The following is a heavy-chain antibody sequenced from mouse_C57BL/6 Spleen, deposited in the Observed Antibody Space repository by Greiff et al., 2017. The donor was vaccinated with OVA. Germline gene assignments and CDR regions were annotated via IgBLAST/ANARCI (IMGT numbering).Heavy chain of an antibody. Sequence: QVQLQQPGAELVMPGASVKLSCKASGYTFTSYWMHWVKQRPGQGLEWIGEIDPSDSYTNYNQKFKGKSTLTVDKSSSTAYMQLSSLTSEDSAVYYCARSSYYCGSRNWYFDVWGTGTTVTVSS. CDR1: GYTFTSYW. J-gene: IGHJ1*03. V-gene: IGHV1-69*01. CDR2: IDPSDSYT. CDR3: ARSSYYCGSRNWYFDV. D-gene: IGHD1-1*01.